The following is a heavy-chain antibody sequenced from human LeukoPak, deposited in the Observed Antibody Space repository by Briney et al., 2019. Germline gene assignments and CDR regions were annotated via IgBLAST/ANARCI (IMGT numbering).Heavy chain of an antibody. CDR3: ARTRYYYDSSGYYWGVYYFDY. D-gene: IGHD3-22*01. Sequence: SETLSLTCAVSGYSISSGYYWGWIRQAPGKGLEWIGSIYHSGSTYYNPSLESRVTISVDTSKNQFSLKLSSVTAADTAVYYCARTRYYYDSSGYYWGVYYFDYWGQGTLVTVSS. CDR1: GYSISSGYY. J-gene: IGHJ4*02. CDR2: IYHSGST. V-gene: IGHV4-38-2*01.